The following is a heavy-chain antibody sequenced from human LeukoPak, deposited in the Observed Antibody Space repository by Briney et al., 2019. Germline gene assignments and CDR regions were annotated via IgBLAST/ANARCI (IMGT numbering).Heavy chain of an antibody. V-gene: IGHV4-39*01. D-gene: IGHD6-13*01. CDR3: ARHVRSVAAAGT. Sequence: PSETLSLTCAVSGGSISSSSSYWGWIRQPPGKGLEWIGSIYYSGSTYYNPSLKSRVTISVDTSKNQFSLKLSSVTAADTAVYYYARHVRSVAAAGTWGQGTLVTVSS. CDR2: IYYSGST. CDR1: GGSISSSSSY. J-gene: IGHJ5*02.